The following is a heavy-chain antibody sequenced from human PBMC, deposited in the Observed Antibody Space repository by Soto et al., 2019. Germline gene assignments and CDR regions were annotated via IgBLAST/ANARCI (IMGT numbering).Heavy chain of an antibody. D-gene: IGHD2-15*01. CDR2: INHSGST. CDR1: GGSFSGYY. V-gene: IGHV4-34*01. Sequence: SETLSLTCAVYGGSFSGYYWSWIRQPPGKGLEWIGEINHSGSTIYSPSLKSRVTISVDTSKNQFSLKLSSVTAADTAVYYCAGRSRRYCSGGSCYSNFDYWGQGTLVTVSS. J-gene: IGHJ4*02. CDR3: AGRSRRYCSGGSCYSNFDY.